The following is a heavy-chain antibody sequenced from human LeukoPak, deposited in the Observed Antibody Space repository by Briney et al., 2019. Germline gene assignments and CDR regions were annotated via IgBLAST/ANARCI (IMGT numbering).Heavy chain of an antibody. CDR3: ARGGEVTGSRGIDY. J-gene: IGHJ4*02. CDR2: ISSSGSTI. Sequence: GGSLRLSCAASGFTFSSYEMNWVRQAPGKGLEWASYISSSGSTIYYADSVKGRFTISRDNAKNSLYLQMNSLRAEDTAVYYCARGGEVTGSRGIDYWGQGTLVTVSS. V-gene: IGHV3-48*03. CDR1: GFTFSSYE. D-gene: IGHD3-9*01.